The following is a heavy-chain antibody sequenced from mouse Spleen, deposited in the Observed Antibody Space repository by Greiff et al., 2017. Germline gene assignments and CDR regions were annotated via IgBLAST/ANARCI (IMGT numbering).Heavy chain of an antibody. Sequence: QVHVKQSGPGLVQPSQSLSITCTVSGFSLTSYGVHWVRQSPGKGLEWLGVIWSGGSTDYNAAFISRLSISKDNSKSQVFFKMNSLQADDTAIYYCARNSNYVDYAMDYWGQGTSVTVSS. D-gene: IGHD2-5*01. CDR1: GFSLTSYG. V-gene: IGHV2-2*01. J-gene: IGHJ4*01. CDR2: IWSGGST. CDR3: ARNSNYVDYAMDY.